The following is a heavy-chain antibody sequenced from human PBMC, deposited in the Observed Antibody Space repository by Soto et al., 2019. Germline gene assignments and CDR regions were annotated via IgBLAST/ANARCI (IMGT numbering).Heavy chain of an antibody. CDR2: ISAYNGNT. V-gene: IGHV1-18*04. Sequence: GASVKVSCKASGYTFTSYGISWVRQAPGQGLEWMGWISAYNGNTNYAQKLQGRVTITADESTSTAYMELSSLRSEDTAVYYCARENRGAARPGFDYYYYYGMDVWGQGTTVTVSS. CDR3: ARENRGAARPGFDYYYYYGMDV. CDR1: GYTFTSYG. D-gene: IGHD6-6*01. J-gene: IGHJ6*02.